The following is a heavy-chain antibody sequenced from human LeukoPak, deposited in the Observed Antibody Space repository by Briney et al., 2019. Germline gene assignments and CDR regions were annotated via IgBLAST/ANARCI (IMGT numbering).Heavy chain of an antibody. Sequence: MPSETLSLTCTVSGGSISSGGFSWSWIRQPPGKGLEWIGYIYHSGSTYYNPSLKSRVTISVDRSKNQFSLKLSSVTAADTAVYYCARVDGYNLFWFDPWGQGTLVTVSS. V-gene: IGHV4-30-2*01. J-gene: IGHJ5*02. CDR1: GGSISSGGFS. CDR3: ARVDGYNLFWFDP. D-gene: IGHD5-24*01. CDR2: IYHSGST.